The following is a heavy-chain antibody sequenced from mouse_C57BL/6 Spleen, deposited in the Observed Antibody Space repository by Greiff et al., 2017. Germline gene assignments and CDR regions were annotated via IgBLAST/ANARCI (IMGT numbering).Heavy chain of an antibody. CDR1: GYTFTSYW. Sequence: QVQLQQPGAELVKPGASVKLSCKASGYTFTSYWMQWVKQRPGQGLEWIGEIDPSDSYTNYNQKFKGKATLTVDTSSSTAYMQLSSLTSEDSAVYYCARSYYYGRSYPYYYAMDYWGQGTSVTVSS. CDR3: ARSYYYGRSYPYYYAMDY. CDR2: IDPSDSYT. J-gene: IGHJ4*01. V-gene: IGHV1-50*01. D-gene: IGHD1-1*01.